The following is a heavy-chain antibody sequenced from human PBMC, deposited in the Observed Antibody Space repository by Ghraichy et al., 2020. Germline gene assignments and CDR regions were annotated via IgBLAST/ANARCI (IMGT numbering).Heavy chain of an antibody. Sequence: SVKVSCKASGGTFSSYTISWVRQAPGQGLEWMGRIIPILGIANYAQKFQGRVTITADKSTSTAYMELSSLRSEDTAVYYCARVNYYDSTAMGMDVWGQGTTVTVSS. D-gene: IGHD3-22*01. J-gene: IGHJ6*02. V-gene: IGHV1-69*02. CDR3: ARVNYYDSTAMGMDV. CDR2: IIPILGIA. CDR1: GGTFSSYT.